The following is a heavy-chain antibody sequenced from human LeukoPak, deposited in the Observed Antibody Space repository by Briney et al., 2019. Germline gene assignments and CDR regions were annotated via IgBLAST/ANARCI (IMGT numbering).Heavy chain of an antibody. V-gene: IGHV4-39*01. CDR2: IYYSGST. D-gene: IGHD6-19*01. J-gene: IGHJ4*02. Sequence: SETLSLTCTVSGGSISSDSYYWAWIRQPPGKGLEWIASIYYSGSTYYNPSLKSRVTISVDTSRNQFSLKLSSVTPADTAVYYSASLAVAGLSEGYWGQGTLVIVSS. CDR3: ASLAVAGLSEGY. CDR1: GGSISSDSYY.